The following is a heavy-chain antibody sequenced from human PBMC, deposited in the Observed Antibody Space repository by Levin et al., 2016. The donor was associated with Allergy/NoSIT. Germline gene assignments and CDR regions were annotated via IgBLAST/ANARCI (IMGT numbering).Heavy chain of an antibody. D-gene: IGHD6-13*01. CDR3: ARVGSAGNAYYYYYGMDV. Sequence: WIRQPPGKGLEWVSYISSSGSTIYYADSVKGRFTISRDNAKNSLYLQMNSLRAEDTAVYYCARVGSAGNAYYYYYGMDVWGQGTTVTVSS. CDR2: ISSSGSTI. V-gene: IGHV3-11*01. J-gene: IGHJ6*02.